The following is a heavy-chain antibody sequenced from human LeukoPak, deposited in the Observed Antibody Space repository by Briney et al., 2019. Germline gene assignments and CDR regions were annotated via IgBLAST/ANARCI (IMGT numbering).Heavy chain of an antibody. CDR3: AKPSNRRTKGDY. Sequence: GGSLRLSCAASGLSFSSFAMSWVRQAPGKGLEWVSAISGSGGSTYYADSVKGRFTISRDNSKNTLYLQMNSLRAEDTAVYYCAKPSNRRTKGDYWGQGTLVTVSS. CDR1: GLSFSSFA. D-gene: IGHD1-14*01. J-gene: IGHJ4*02. V-gene: IGHV3-23*01. CDR2: ISGSGGST.